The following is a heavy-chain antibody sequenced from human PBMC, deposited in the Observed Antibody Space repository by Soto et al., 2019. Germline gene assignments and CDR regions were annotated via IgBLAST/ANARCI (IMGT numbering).Heavy chain of an antibody. Sequence: EVQLVETGGALVQPGGSLRLSCAVSGFVVGNVYMRWVRQAPGERLEWISVVYSGGDTYYADSVKGRFTISRDNSKNTVYLQMSMLRHDDTAVYYCALTTSWFDWYFDLWGRGTLVTVSS. CDR3: ALTTSWFDWYFDL. V-gene: IGHV3-53*02. CDR2: VYSGGDT. CDR1: GFVVGNVY. J-gene: IGHJ2*01. D-gene: IGHD3-10*01.